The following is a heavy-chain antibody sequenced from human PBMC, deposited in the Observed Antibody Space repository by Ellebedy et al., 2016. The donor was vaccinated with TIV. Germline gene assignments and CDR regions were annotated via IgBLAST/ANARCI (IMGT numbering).Heavy chain of an antibody. CDR2: IRDYTGSK. CDR3: ARDPGHYHMDV. CDR1: GYTLISSG. J-gene: IGHJ6*03. Sequence: AASVKVSCKASGYTLISSGIGWVRQAPGQGLEWMAIRDYTGSKYYAQKFQGRVTMTTDTSTNTAYMELRSLRSDDTAVYYCARDPGHYHMDVWGKGTTVTVSS. V-gene: IGHV1-18*01.